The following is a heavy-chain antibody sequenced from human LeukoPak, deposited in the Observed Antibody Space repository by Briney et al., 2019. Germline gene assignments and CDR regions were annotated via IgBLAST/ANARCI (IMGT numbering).Heavy chain of an antibody. J-gene: IGHJ4*02. V-gene: IGHV3-21*01. Sequence: KPGGSLRLSCSASGFSFSGYSMNWVRQALGKGLEWVSSVSSSSGHIYYADSVKGRFTISRDNAKNSLYLQMNTLRAEDTAVYYCARDLAHDYWGQGTLVTVSS. CDR1: GFSFSGYS. CDR2: VSSSSGHI. CDR3: ARDLAHDY.